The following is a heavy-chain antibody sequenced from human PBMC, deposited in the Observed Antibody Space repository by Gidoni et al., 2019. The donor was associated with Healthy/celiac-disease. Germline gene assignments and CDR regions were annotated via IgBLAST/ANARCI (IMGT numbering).Heavy chain of an antibody. CDR3: ARHMRMITFGGVIGHHLIESYYFDY. V-gene: IGHV4-39*01. Sequence: QLQLQESGPGLVKPSETLSLTCTVSGGSISSSSYYWGWIRQPPGKGLEWIGSIYYSGSTYYNPSLKSRVTISVDTSKNQFSLKLSSVTAADTAVYYCARHMRMITFGGVIGHHLIESYYFDYWGQGTLVTVSS. CDR2: IYYSGST. D-gene: IGHD3-16*02. CDR1: GGSISSSSYY. J-gene: IGHJ4*02.